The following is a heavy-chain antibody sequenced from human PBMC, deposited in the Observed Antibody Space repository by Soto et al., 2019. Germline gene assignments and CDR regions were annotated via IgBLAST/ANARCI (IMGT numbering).Heavy chain of an antibody. CDR1: VYTFITYA. CDR3: ARGCYYASSPY. J-gene: IGHJ4*02. CDR2: SNAGNGNT. V-gene: IGHV1-3*01. D-gene: IGHD3-22*01. Sequence: QVQLVQSGAEVKKPGASVKLSCKASVYTFITYAIHWVRQAPGQRLEWLGWSNAGNGNTEYSQKFQGRVTITRDTSASTAFMELSSLRSEDTAVYYCARGCYYASSPYWGQATLVNVSS.